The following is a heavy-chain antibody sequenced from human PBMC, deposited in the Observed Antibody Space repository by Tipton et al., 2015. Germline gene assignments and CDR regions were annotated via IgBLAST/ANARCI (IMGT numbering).Heavy chain of an antibody. CDR3: ARHRPYSSSGADYFDY. J-gene: IGHJ4*02. CDR1: SDSISKYY. CDR2: IRYSGST. Sequence: TLSLTCTVSSDSISKYYWTWIRQPPGKELEWIGYIRYSGSTNYNPSLKSRVTISVDTSKNQFSLKLSSVTAADTAVYYCARHRPYSSSGADYFDYWGQGTLVTVSS. D-gene: IGHD6-6*01. V-gene: IGHV4-59*08.